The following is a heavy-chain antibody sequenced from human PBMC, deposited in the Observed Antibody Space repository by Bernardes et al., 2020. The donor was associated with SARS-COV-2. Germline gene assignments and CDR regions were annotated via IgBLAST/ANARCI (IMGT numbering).Heavy chain of an antibody. CDR1: GGSISSYY. V-gene: IGHV4-4*07. Sequence: SETLSLTCTVSGGSISSYYWSWIRQPAGKGLEWIGRIYTSGSTNYNPSLKSRVTMSVDTSKNQFSLKLSSVTAADTAVYYCARGSVHDFWSGYGWFDPWGQGTLVIVSS. D-gene: IGHD3-3*01. CDR2: IYTSGST. J-gene: IGHJ5*02. CDR3: ARGSVHDFWSGYGWFDP.